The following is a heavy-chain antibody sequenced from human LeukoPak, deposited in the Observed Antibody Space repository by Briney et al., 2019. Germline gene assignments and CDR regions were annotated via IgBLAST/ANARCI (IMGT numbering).Heavy chain of an antibody. Sequence: GGSLRLSCAASGFTFSSYEMNWVRQAPGKGLEWVSYISSSGSTIYYADSVKGRFTISRDNAKNSLYLQMNGLRAEDTAVYYCARWGRCLGTFDYWGQGTLVTVSS. D-gene: IGHD1-26*01. CDR3: ARWGRCLGTFDY. V-gene: IGHV3-48*03. CDR2: ISSSGSTI. J-gene: IGHJ4*02. CDR1: GFTFSSYE.